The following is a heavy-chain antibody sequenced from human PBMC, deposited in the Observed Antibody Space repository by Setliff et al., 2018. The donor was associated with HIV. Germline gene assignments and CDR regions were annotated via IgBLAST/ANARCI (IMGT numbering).Heavy chain of an antibody. Sequence: SETLSLTCTVSGGSINSHYWSWIRQSQGKGLEWLGYIYSSGSAKYNPSLKSRVSISADTSKNKFSLKLMSVTSADTAMYFCARVPPGPPPYYNYIDVWGQGTMVTVSS. CDR3: ARVPPGPPPYYNYIDV. D-gene: IGHD7-27*01. CDR1: GGSINSHY. CDR2: IYSSGSA. V-gene: IGHV4-59*11. J-gene: IGHJ6*03.